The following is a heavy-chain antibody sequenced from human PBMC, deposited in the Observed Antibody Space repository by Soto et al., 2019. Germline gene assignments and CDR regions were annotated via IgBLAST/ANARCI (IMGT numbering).Heavy chain of an antibody. V-gene: IGHV3-11*01. J-gene: IGHJ3*02. CDR3: ARARGYCSGGSCYFRGAFDI. CDR2: ISSSGSTI. CDR1: GFTFSDYY. Sequence: ESGGGLVKPGGSLRLSCAASGFTFSDYYMSWIRQAPGKGLEWVSYISSSGSTIYYADSVKGRFTISRDNAKNSLYLQMNSLRAEDTAVYYCARARGYCSGGSCYFRGAFDIWGQGTMVTVSS. D-gene: IGHD2-15*01.